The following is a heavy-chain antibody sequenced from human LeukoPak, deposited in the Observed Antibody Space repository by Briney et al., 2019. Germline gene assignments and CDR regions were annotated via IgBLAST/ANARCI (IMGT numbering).Heavy chain of an antibody. CDR3: ATSETRIWGSYRYRFDY. J-gene: IGHJ4*02. Sequence: ASVKVSCKVSGYSLSGLSMHWVRQAPGKGLEWMGGFDPEDGETIYAQKFQGRVTMTEDTSTDTAYMELSSLRSEDTAVYYCATSETRIWGSYRYRFDYWGQGTLVTVSS. CDR1: GYSLSGLS. D-gene: IGHD3-16*02. V-gene: IGHV1-24*01. CDR2: FDPEDGET.